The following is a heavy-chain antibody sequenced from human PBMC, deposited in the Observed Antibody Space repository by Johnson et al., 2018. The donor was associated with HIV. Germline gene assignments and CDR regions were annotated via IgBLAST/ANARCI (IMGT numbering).Heavy chain of an antibody. J-gene: IGHJ3*02. CDR2: ISYDGNNK. V-gene: IGHV3-30*18. CDR1: GFTFSSYG. CDR3: AKGGSYSDEWAFDI. Sequence: QVHLVESGGGVVQPGRSLRLSCAASGFTFSSYGMHWVRQAPGKGLEWVAVISYDGNNKYYADSVKGRFTISRDNSKNTLYLQMNSLRAEDTAVYYCAKGGSYSDEWAFDIWGQGTMVTVSS. D-gene: IGHD1-26*01.